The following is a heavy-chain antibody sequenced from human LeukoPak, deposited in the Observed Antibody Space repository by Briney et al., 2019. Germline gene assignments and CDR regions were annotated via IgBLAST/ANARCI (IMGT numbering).Heavy chain of an antibody. V-gene: IGHV1-3*01. J-gene: IGHJ5*02. Sequence: ASAKVSCKASGYTFTSYAMHWVRQAPGQRLEWMGWINAGNGNTKYSQKFQGRVTITRDTSASTAYMELSSLRSEDTAVYYCARDPAYSSSWYTGISWFDPWGQGTLVTVSS. CDR3: ARDPAYSSSWYTGISWFDP. CDR1: GYTFTSYA. D-gene: IGHD6-13*01. CDR2: INAGNGNT.